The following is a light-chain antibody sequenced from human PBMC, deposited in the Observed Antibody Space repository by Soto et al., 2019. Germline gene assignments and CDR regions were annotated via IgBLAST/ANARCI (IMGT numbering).Light chain of an antibody. CDR1: QTISSW. Sequence: DIQMTQSPSTLFGSVGDRVTITCRASQTISSWLAWYQQKPGKAPTLLSYKASTLKSGVPARFSGSGSGTESTLHIRSLEPDDFATYNCQHYNSYSEACGQGTKVELK. CDR3: QHYNSYSEA. CDR2: KAS. V-gene: IGKV1-5*03. J-gene: IGKJ1*01.